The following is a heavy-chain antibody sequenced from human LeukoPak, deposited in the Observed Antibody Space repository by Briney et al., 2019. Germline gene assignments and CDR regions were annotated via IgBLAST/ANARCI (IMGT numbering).Heavy chain of an antibody. CDR1: GGTFSSYA. CDR3: ARGNTAMPYNWFDP. J-gene: IGHJ5*02. CDR2: IIPIFGTA. Sequence: GASVKVSCKASGGTFSSYAISWVRQAPGQGLEWMGGIIPIFGTANYAQKFQGRVTITTDESTSTAYMELSSLRSEDTAVYYCARGNTAMPYNWFDPWGQGTPVTVSS. V-gene: IGHV1-69*05. D-gene: IGHD5-18*01.